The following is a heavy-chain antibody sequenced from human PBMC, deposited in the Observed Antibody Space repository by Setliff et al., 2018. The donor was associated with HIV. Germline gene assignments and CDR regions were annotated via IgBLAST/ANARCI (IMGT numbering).Heavy chain of an antibody. J-gene: IGHJ4*02. V-gene: IGHV1-46*01. D-gene: IGHD3-22*01. Sequence: GASVKVSCKASGYTFTSYILHWVRQAAGQGLEWVGRIAPSSGGIHYAQKFQDRVTMTRDTSTSTVYMELRSLRSEDTAVYYCARGRGRYYDSRSYLDYWGQGTLVTVSS. CDR1: GYTFTSYI. CDR2: IAPSSGGI. CDR3: ARGRGRYYDSRSYLDY.